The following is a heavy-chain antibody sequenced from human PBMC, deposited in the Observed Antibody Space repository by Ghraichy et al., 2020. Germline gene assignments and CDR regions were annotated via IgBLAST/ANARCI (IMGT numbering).Heavy chain of an antibody. CDR2: ISGSGGST. CDR1: GFTFSSYA. J-gene: IGHJ3*02. V-gene: IGHV3-23*01. Sequence: GGSLRLSCAASGFTFSSYAMSWVRQAPGKGLEWVSAISGSGGSTYYADSVKGRFTISGDNSKNTLYLQMNSLRAEDTAVYYCAKGHYYYDSSGLPSEVDAIDIWGQGTMVTVSS. CDR3: AKGHYYYDSSGLPSEVDAIDI. D-gene: IGHD3-22*01.